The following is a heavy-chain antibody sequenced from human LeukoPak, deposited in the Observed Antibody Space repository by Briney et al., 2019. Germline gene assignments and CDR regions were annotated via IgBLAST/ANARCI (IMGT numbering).Heavy chain of an antibody. D-gene: IGHD6-6*01. Sequence: GGSLRLSCAASGFTFSSYGMHWVRQAPGKGLEWVAVIWYGGSNKYYADSVKGRFTISRDNSKNTLYLQMNSLRAEDTAVYYCAKDWGIAARFSYYMDVWGKGTTVTVSS. CDR2: IWYGGSNK. V-gene: IGHV3-30*02. J-gene: IGHJ6*03. CDR1: GFTFSSYG. CDR3: AKDWGIAARFSYYMDV.